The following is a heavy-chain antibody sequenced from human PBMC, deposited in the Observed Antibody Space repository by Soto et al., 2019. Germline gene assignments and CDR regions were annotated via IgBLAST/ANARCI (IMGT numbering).Heavy chain of an antibody. CDR1: GGSFSGYY. CDR2: INHSGST. Sequence: ETLSLTCAVYGGSFSGYYWSWIRQPPGKGLEWIGEINHSGSTNYNPSLKSRVTISVDTSKNQFSLKLSSVTAADTAVYYCAREGHPRGFFDYWGQGTLVTVSS. V-gene: IGHV4-34*01. CDR3: AREGHPRGFFDY. J-gene: IGHJ4*02.